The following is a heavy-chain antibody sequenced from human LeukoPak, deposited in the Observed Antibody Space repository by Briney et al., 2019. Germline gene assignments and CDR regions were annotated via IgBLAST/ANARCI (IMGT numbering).Heavy chain of an antibody. Sequence: GGSLRLSCAASGFTFSSYSMNWVRQAPGKGLEWVSSISSSSSYIYYADSVKGRFTISRDNAKNSLYLQMNSLRAEDTAVYYCARRVREKAYFDYWGQGTLVTVSS. CDR1: GFTFSSYS. CDR3: ARRVREKAYFDY. D-gene: IGHD3-3*01. J-gene: IGHJ4*02. V-gene: IGHV3-21*01. CDR2: ISSSSSYI.